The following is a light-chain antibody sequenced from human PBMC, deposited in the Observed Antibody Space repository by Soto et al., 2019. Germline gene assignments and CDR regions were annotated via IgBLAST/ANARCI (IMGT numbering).Light chain of an antibody. CDR3: SSYTSTSTRV. J-gene: IGLJ1*01. CDR1: SSDVGGYNY. Sequence: QSALTQPASVSGSPGQSITISFTGTSSDVGGYNYVSWYQQHPVKAPKLMIYDVSDRPSGVVNRFSGSKSGNTASLTISGLQAEDEADYYCSSYTSTSTRVFGTGTKLTVL. CDR2: DVS. V-gene: IGLV2-14*03.